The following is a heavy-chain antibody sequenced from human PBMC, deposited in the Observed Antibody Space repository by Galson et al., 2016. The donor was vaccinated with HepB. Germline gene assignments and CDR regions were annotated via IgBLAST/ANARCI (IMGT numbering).Heavy chain of an antibody. D-gene: IGHD1-20*01. CDR2: VSYTGST. CDR1: GGSISSSVYY. J-gene: IGHJ5*02. Sequence: SETLSLTCTVSGGSISSSVYYWGWIRQPPGKGLEWIGSVSYTGSTYYNPSLRSRVTISVATSKNHFSLRLSSVTAAETAIYFCAGQSAGVYNYFDTWGQGTLFTVSS. V-gene: IGHV4-39*01. CDR3: AGQSAGVYNYFDT.